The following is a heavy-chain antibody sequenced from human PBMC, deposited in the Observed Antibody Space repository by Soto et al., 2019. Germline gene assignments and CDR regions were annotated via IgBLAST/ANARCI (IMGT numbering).Heavy chain of an antibody. V-gene: IGHV5-51*01. Sequence: GESLKISCKGSGYSFSIYSIAWVRRMPGKGLEWMGIFNPADSQTRYSPSFEGQVTFSTDRSITTAYLHWGSLKASDTGMYYCARAPNYLNWFPEAFDIWGQGTMVTVSS. J-gene: IGHJ3*02. CDR3: ARAPNYLNWFPEAFDI. CDR2: FNPADSQT. CDR1: GYSFSIYS. D-gene: IGHD3-10*01.